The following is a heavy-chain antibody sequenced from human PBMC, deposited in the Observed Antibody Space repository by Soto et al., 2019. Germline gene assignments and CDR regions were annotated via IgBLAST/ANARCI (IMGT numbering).Heavy chain of an antibody. CDR1: GGSISSGGYY. CDR3: ARDKGPVRGGHYYYYGMDV. V-gene: IGHV4-31*03. Sequence: PSETLSLTCTVSGGSISSGGYYWSWIRQDPGKGLEWIGYIYYSGSTYYNPSLKSRVTISVDTSKNQFSLKLSSVTAADTAVYYCARDKGPVRGGHYYYYGMDVWGQGPTVTVSS. D-gene: IGHD3-10*01. J-gene: IGHJ6*02. CDR2: IYYSGST.